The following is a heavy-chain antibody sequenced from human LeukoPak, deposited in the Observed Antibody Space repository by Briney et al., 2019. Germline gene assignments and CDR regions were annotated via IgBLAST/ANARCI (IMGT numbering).Heavy chain of an antibody. V-gene: IGHV3-23*01. D-gene: IGHD3-22*01. CDR1: GFTFSSYG. CDR3: ARDGIIVVDDAFDI. CDR2: ISGSGGRT. J-gene: IGHJ3*02. Sequence: GGSLRLSCAASGFTFSSYGMSWVRQAPGKGLEWVSGISGSGGRTYYADSVKGRFTISRDNSKNTLYLQMNSLRAEDTAVYYCARDGIIVVDDAFDIWGQGTMGTVSS.